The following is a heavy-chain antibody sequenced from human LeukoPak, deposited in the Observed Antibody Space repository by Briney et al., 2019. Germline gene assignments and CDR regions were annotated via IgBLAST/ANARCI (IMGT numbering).Heavy chain of an antibody. CDR3: AKSDYGSSGYYYFEY. CDR1: GFSSYG. J-gene: IGHJ4*02. D-gene: IGHD3-22*01. CDR2: IRYDGSNK. Sequence: GGSLRLSCAASGFSSYGMHWVRQAPGKGLEWVAFIRYDGSNKFYADSVKGRFTISRDNSKNTLYLQMNSLRAEDTAVYYCAKSDYGSSGYYYFEYRGQGTLVTVSS. V-gene: IGHV3-30*02.